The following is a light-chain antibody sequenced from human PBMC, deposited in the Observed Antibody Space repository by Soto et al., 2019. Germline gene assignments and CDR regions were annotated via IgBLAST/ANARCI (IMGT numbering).Light chain of an antibody. J-gene: IGLJ1*01. V-gene: IGLV2-14*01. CDR2: EVN. CDR3: CSLTTTSTHL. CDR1: SSVIGAYDY. Sequence: QSVLTQPPSASGSPGQSVTISCTGTSSVIGAYDYVSWFQQHPGKAPKLMISEVNNRPSGVSNRFSGSKSGNTAYLTISALQVEDEAEYFCCSLTTTSTHLFGTGTKVTVL.